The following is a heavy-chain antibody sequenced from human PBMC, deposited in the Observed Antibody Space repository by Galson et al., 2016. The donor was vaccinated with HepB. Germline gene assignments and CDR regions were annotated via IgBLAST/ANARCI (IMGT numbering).Heavy chain of an antibody. CDR2: ISYDGNNK. V-gene: IGHV3-30-3*01. J-gene: IGHJ4*02. CDR1: GFTFSSYA. Sequence: SLRLSCAASGFTFSSYAMYWVRQAPGKGLEWVAVISYDGNNKYFAGSVKGRFTISRENSYNTLYLQMRSLRPEDTAVYYCATAVGGSTVSLPDYWGQGALVTVSS. CDR3: ATAVGGSTVSLPDY. D-gene: IGHD1-26*01.